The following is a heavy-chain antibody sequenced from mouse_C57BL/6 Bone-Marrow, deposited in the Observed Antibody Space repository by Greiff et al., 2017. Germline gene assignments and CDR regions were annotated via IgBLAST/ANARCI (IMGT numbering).Heavy chain of an antibody. CDR2: IDPENGDT. Sequence: DVQLQESGAELVRPGASVKLSCTASGFNIKDDYMHWVKQRPEQGLEWIGWIDPENGDTESASKFPGKATITADTSSNTANLQLSSLTSEDTAVYYCTTCYGSSYWYVDVWGTGTTVTVSS. CDR3: TTCYGSSYWYVDV. J-gene: IGHJ1*03. CDR1: GFNIKDDY. D-gene: IGHD1-1*01. V-gene: IGHV14-4*01.